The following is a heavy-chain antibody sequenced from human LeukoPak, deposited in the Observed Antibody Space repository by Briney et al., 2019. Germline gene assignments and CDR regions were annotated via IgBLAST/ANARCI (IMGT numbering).Heavy chain of an antibody. CDR1: GYTFTSYG. CDR2: ISAYNGNT. Sequence: ASVKVSCKASGYTFTSYGISWVRQAPGQGLEWMGWISAYNGNTSYAQKLQGRVTMTTDTSTSTAYMELRSLRSDDTAVYYCARVTCFYDSSGYCDYYYYGMDVWGQGTTVTVSS. J-gene: IGHJ6*02. V-gene: IGHV1-18*01. D-gene: IGHD3-22*01. CDR3: ARVTCFYDSSGYCDYYYYGMDV.